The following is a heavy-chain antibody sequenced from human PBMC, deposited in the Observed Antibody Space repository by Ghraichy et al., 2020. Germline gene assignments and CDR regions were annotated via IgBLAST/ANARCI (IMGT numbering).Heavy chain of an antibody. CDR2: IYYSAST. V-gene: IGHV4-59*01. Sequence: SETLSLTCTVSGGSISSYYWSWIRQPPGKGLEWIGYIYYSASTNYNPSLKSRVTISVDTSKNQFSLKLSSVTAADTAVYYCARNLGYCSSTSCYTVGFHAFDIWGQGTMVTVSS. CDR3: ARNLGYCSSTSCYTVGFHAFDI. D-gene: IGHD2-2*02. CDR1: GGSISSYY. J-gene: IGHJ3*02.